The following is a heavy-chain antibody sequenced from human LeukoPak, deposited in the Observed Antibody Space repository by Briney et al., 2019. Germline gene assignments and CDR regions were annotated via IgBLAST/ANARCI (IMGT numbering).Heavy chain of an antibody. D-gene: IGHD3-3*01. Sequence: ASVNVSCKASGYTFTSYGISWVRQAPGQGLEWMGWISAYNGNTNYAQKLQGRVTMTTDTSTSTAYMELRSLRSDDTAVYYCARDRYDFWSGYQDYYYYGMDVWGQGTTVTVSS. CDR2: ISAYNGNT. CDR1: GYTFTSYG. V-gene: IGHV1-18*01. J-gene: IGHJ6*02. CDR3: ARDRYDFWSGYQDYYYYGMDV.